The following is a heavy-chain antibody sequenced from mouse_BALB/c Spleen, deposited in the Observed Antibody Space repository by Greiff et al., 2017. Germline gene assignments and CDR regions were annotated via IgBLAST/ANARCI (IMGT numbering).Heavy chain of an antibody. CDR1: GYSFTSYY. J-gene: IGHJ4*01. CDR3: ARGNYHYYAMDY. D-gene: IGHD2-1*01. CDR2: IFPGSGNT. V-gene: IGHV1-66*01. Sequence: QVQLQQPGPELVKPGASVKISCKASGYSFTSYYIHWVKQRPGQGLEWIGWIFPGSGNTKYNEKFKGKATLTADTSSSTAYMQLSSLTSEDSAIYFCARGNYHYYAMDYWGQGTSVTVSS.